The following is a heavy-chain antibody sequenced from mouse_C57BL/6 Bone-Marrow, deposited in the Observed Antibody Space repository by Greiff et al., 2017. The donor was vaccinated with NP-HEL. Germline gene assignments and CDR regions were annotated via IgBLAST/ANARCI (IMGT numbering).Heavy chain of an antibody. Sequence: QVQLQQPGAELVRPGSSVKLSCKASGYTFTSYWMDWVKQRPGQGLEWIGNIYPSDSETHYNQKFKDKATLPVDKSSSTAYMQLSSLTSEDSAVYYCARWGGYYRAYWGQGTLVTVSA. CDR3: ARWGGYYRAY. CDR1: GYTFTSYW. V-gene: IGHV1-61*01. J-gene: IGHJ3*01. CDR2: IYPSDSET. D-gene: IGHD2-3*01.